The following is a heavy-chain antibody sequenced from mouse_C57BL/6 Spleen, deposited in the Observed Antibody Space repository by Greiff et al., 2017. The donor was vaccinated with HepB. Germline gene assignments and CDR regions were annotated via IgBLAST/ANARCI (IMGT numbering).Heavy chain of an antibody. CDR2: IYPGDGDT. V-gene: IGHV1-80*01. J-gene: IGHJ1*03. D-gene: IGHD2-5*01. Sequence: QVQLQQSGAELVKPGASVKISCKASGYAFSSYWMNWVKQRPGKGLEWIGQIYPGDGDTNYNGKFKGKATLTADKSSSTAYMQLSSLTSEDSAVYLCARPYYSNYGYFDVWGTGTTVTVSS. CDR3: ARPYYSNYGYFDV. CDR1: GYAFSSYW.